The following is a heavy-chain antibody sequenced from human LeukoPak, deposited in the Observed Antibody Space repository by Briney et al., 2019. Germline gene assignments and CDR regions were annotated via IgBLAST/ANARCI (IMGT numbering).Heavy chain of an antibody. Sequence: PGGSLRLSCVASGFTFSSYGMHWVRQAPGKGLEWLAVISHDGNNKYYADSVWGRFTLSRDNSRNTLYLQMNSLRAEDTAVYYCAKSGLSSGWYPYDNWGQGALVTVSS. CDR2: ISHDGNNK. J-gene: IGHJ4*02. D-gene: IGHD6-19*01. CDR3: AKSGLSSGWYPYDN. V-gene: IGHV3-30*18. CDR1: GFTFSSYG.